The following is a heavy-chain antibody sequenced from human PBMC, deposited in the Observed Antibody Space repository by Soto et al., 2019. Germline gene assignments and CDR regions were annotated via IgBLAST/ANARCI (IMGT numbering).Heavy chain of an antibody. CDR2: ISGSGTGT. V-gene: IGHV3-23*01. CDR3: AKRGRGAVAFDY. CDR1: GFTFSSYA. Sequence: EVQLLESGGGLVQPGGSLRLSCAASGFTFSSYAMSWVRQAPGEGLEWVSTISGSGTGTYYAYSVTGRFTISRENSKNSPDVRRTSRGAEGTALCYCAKRGRGAVAFDYWGQGTLVTVSS. D-gene: IGHD6-19*01. J-gene: IGHJ4*02.